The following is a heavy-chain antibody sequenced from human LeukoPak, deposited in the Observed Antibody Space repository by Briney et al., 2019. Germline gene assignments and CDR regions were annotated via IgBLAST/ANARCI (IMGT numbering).Heavy chain of an antibody. V-gene: IGHV1-2*02. CDR2: INPNSGGT. D-gene: IGHD2-2*02. CDR1: GYTFTGYY. J-gene: IGHJ5*02. Sequence: ASVKVSCKASGYTFTGYYMHWMRQAPGQGLEWMGWINPNSGGTNYAQKFQGRVTMTRDTSISTAYMELSRLRSDDTAVYYCARGGCSSTSCYRQDWFDPWGQGTLVTVSS. CDR3: ARGGCSSTSCYRQDWFDP.